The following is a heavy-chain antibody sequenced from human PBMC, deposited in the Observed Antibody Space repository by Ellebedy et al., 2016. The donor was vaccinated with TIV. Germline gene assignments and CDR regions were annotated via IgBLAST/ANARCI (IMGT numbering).Heavy chain of an antibody. J-gene: IGHJ4*02. Sequence: MPSETLSLTCTVSGGSISSSSYYWGWIRQPPGKGLEWIGSIYYSGSTYYNPALKSRVTISVDTSKNQFSLKLSSVTAAETAGYYCASLQLVPANFDYWGQGTLVTVS. CDR2: IYYSGST. D-gene: IGHD6-13*01. CDR1: GGSISSSSYY. CDR3: ASLQLVPANFDY. V-gene: IGHV4-39*01.